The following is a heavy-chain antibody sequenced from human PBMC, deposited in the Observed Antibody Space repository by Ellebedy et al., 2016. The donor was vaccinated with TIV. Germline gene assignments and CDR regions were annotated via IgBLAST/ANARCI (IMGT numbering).Heavy chain of an antibody. CDR3: AKGRGGGSDTSAPRYYFDY. V-gene: IGHV3-23*01. CDR2: ISSTGIRT. CDR1: GFTFSSYA. D-gene: IGHD3-22*01. Sequence: PGGSLSLSCAASGFTFSSYAMSWVRQAPGKGLEWVSTISSTGIRTYYADSMEGRFIISKDNSKKTLYLQMNSLRAEDTAVYYCAKGRGGGSDTSAPRYYFDYWGLGTLVTVSS. J-gene: IGHJ4*02.